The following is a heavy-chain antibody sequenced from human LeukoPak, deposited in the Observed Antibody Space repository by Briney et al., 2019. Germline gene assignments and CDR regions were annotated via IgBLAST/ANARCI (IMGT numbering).Heavy chain of an antibody. D-gene: IGHD1-26*01. CDR2: ISSSSSYI. CDR3: ARTLGSYYAAFYY. J-gene: IGHJ4*02. Sequence: PGGSLRLSCAASGFTFSSYSMNWVRQAPGKGLEWVSSISSSSSYIYYADSVKGRFTISRDNAKNSLYLQMNSLRAEDTAVYYFARTLGSYYAAFYYWGQGTLVTVSS. CDR1: GFTFSSYS. V-gene: IGHV3-21*01.